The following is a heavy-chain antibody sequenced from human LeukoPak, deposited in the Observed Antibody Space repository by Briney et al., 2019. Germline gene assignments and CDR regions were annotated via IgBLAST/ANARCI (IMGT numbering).Heavy chain of an antibody. J-gene: IGHJ4*02. D-gene: IGHD6-19*01. V-gene: IGHV3-30*04. CDR2: IAYDGSNK. Sequence: GRSLRLSCAASGFTFSSYVMYWVRQAPGKGLECVAVIAYDGSNKYYADSVKGRFTISRDNSKNTLSLQMNSLRAEDTAVYYCARDSIAVAGCFDSWGQGTLVTVSS. CDR3: ARDSIAVAGCFDS. CDR1: GFTFSSYV.